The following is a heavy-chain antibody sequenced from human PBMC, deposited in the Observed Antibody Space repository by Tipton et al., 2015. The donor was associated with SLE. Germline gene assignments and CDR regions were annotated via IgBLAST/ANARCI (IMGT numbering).Heavy chain of an antibody. Sequence: TLSLTCAVYGGSFSGYYWSWIRQPPGKGLEWIGEINHSGSTNYDPSLKSRLTISVDTSKNQFSLKLSSVTAADTAVYYCARGLTVMVTYYYYGMDVWGQGTTVAVSS. CDR1: GGSFSGYY. J-gene: IGHJ6*02. V-gene: IGHV4-34*01. CDR3: ARGLTVMVTYYYYGMDV. CDR2: INHSGST. D-gene: IGHD5-18*01.